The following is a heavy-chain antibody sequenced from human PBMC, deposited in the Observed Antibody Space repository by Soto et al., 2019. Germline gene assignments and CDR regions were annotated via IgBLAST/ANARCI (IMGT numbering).Heavy chain of an antibody. V-gene: IGHV3-23*01. CDR3: AKPLQQWMFQGSGVDV. D-gene: IGHD1-1*01. CDR1: GLSFSEYS. Sequence: SLRLSCAASGLSFSEYSMTWVRDATGKGLQWVSAISGDTATTHYADSVKGRFTISRDNSRDTLYLQINSLRVEDTAIYYCAKPLQQWMFQGSGVDVWGQGTTVTVSS. CDR2: ISGDTATT. J-gene: IGHJ6*02.